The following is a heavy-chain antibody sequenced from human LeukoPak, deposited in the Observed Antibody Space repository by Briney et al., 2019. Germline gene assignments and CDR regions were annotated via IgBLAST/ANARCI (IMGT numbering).Heavy chain of an antibody. CDR2: ISAYNGNT. J-gene: IGHJ3*02. CDR1: GYTFTSYG. CDR3: ARVGAAADAFDI. V-gene: IGHV1-18*01. D-gene: IGHD6-13*01. Sequence: GASVKVSCKASGYTFTSYGVNWVRQAPGQGLEWMGWISAYNGNTDFAQKFQSRITMTTDTSTSTAYMELRSLRSDDTAVYYCARVGAAADAFDIWGQGTMVTVSS.